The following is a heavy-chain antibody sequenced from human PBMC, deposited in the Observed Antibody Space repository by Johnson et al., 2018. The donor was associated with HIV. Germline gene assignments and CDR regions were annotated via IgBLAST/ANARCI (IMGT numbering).Heavy chain of an antibody. V-gene: IGHV3-7*05. CDR1: GFTVSSNY. CDR3: ARDYRGALDI. D-gene: IGHD4-11*01. J-gene: IGHJ3*02. CDR2: INQDESNK. Sequence: VQLVESGGGLMQPGGSLRLSCVASGFTVSSNYMSWVRQAPGKGLELVGNINQDESNKGYVDSVKGRFTMSRDNAKNSLYLQMDSLRVEDTAVYYCARDYRGALDIWGQGTMVTVSS.